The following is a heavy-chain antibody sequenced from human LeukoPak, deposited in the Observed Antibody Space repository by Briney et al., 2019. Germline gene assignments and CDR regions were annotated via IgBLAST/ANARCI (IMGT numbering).Heavy chain of an antibody. CDR1: GYTFTSYG. V-gene: IGHV1-18*01. CDR2: ISAYNGNT. CDR3: ASSTMVRGVIITCGD. D-gene: IGHD3-10*01. Sequence: ASVKVSCKASGYTFTSYGISWVRQAPGQGLGWMGGISAYNGNTNYAQKLQGRVTMTTDTSTSTTYKELRSLRSDDTAVYYCASSTMVRGVIITCGDWGQRTLVTVSS. J-gene: IGHJ4*02.